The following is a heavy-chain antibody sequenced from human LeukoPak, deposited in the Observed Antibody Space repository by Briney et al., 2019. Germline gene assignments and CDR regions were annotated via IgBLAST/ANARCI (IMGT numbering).Heavy chain of an antibody. CDR3: ARGRVVVENYYMDV. Sequence: ASVKVSCKASGYTFTGYYIDWVRQAPGQGLEWMGWITPNSGGTKYGQKFQGRVTMTRDTSISTAYMELSSLRSDDTAVYYCARGRVVVENYYMDVWGKGTTVTVSS. D-gene: IGHD3-22*01. V-gene: IGHV1-2*02. J-gene: IGHJ6*03. CDR2: ITPNSGGT. CDR1: GYTFTGYY.